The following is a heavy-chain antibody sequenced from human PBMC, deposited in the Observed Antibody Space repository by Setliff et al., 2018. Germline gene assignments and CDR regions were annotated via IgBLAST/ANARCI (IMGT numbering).Heavy chain of an antibody. J-gene: IGHJ4*02. D-gene: IGHD2-2*01. CDR2: ISAYKDKT. CDR1: GYTFNTYG. CDR3: ARDGGKYCATTSCFHFDY. V-gene: IGHV1-18*01. Sequence: ASVKVSCKSYGYTFNTYGISWVRQAPGQGPEWMGWISAYKDKTRSTERFQDRLTLTIDTSTNAVFMELRDLRADDTATYYCARDGGKYCATTSCFHFDYWGQGTQVTVSS.